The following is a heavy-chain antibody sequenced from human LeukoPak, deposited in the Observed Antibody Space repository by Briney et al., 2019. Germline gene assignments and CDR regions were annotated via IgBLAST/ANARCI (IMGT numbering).Heavy chain of an antibody. V-gene: IGHV1-8*01. D-gene: IGHD1-1*01. J-gene: IGHJ3*02. CDR1: GYTFPSYD. CDR2: MNPNSGNT. CDR3: ARDTTGDAFDI. Sequence: ASVKVSCKASGYTFPSYDINWVRQATGQGLEWMGWMNPNSGNTGFAQKFQGRVTMTRNTSISTAYMELSSLRSEDTAVYYCARDTTGDAFDIWGQGTMVTVSS.